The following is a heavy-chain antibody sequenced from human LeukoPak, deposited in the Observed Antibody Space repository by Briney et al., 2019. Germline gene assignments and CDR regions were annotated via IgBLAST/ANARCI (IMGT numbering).Heavy chain of an antibody. CDR1: EFSFSSSW. D-gene: IGHD6-19*01. CDR2: IKQDGSDK. V-gene: IGHV3-7*03. J-gene: IGHJ4*02. CDR3: TLVQVAGVFDY. Sequence: GGSLRLSCAASEFSFSSSWMSWVRQAPGKGLEWVANIKQDGSDKYYVDSVKGRFTISRDNARNSLYLQMNSLRAEDTAVYYCTLVQVAGVFDYWGQGTLVTVSS.